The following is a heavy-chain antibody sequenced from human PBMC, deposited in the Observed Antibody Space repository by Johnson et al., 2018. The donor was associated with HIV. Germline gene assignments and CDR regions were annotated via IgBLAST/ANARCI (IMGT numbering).Heavy chain of an antibody. CDR2: LHSGGST. CDR3: ARSEYDYYDSSGYDAFDI. Sequence: VQLVESGGDFVQPGGSLRLSCVGSGFTFSTNLMHWVRQAPGKGLVWVSVLHSGGSTFYADSVKGRFTISRDNSKNTLYLQMNSLRAEDTAVYYCARSEYDYYDSSGYDAFDIWGQGTMVTVSS. J-gene: IGHJ3*02. CDR1: GFTFSTNL. D-gene: IGHD3-22*01. V-gene: IGHV3-66*02.